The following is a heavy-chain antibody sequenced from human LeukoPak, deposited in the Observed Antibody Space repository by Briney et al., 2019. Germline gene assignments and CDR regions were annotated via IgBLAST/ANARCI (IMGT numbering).Heavy chain of an antibody. D-gene: IGHD5-24*01. J-gene: IGHJ3*02. CDR2: IYYSGST. V-gene: IGHV4-59*01. CDR3: ARVPRWLQLEFGDAFDI. CDR1: GGSISSYY. Sequence: SETLSLTCTVSGGSISSYYWSWIRQPPGKGLEWIGYIYYSGSTNYNPSLKSRVTISVDTSKNQFSLKLSSVTAADTAVYYCARVPRWLQLEFGDAFDIWGQGTMVTVSS.